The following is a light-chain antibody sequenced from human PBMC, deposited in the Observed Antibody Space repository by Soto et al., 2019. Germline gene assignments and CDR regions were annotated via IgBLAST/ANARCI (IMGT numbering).Light chain of an antibody. CDR2: DAS. CDR1: QSVSSF. CDR3: QQRSSWST. V-gene: IGKV3-11*01. J-gene: IGKJ5*01. Sequence: EIVFTQSPATLSLSPGERATLSCRASQSVSSFLAWYQQKPGQAPRLLIYDASNRATGIPTRFSGSGSGTDFTLTISSLEPEDFALYYCQQRSSWSTFGLGTRLEIK.